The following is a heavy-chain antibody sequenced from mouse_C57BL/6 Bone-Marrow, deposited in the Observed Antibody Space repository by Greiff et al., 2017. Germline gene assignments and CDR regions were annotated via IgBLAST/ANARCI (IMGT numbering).Heavy chain of an antibody. CDR2: IWSGGST. V-gene: IGHV2-2*01. CDR3: ARKCNDGYYLYYAMDY. J-gene: IGHJ4*01. Sequence: QVQLKESGPGLVQPSQSLSITCTVSGFSLTSYGVHWVRQSPGKGLEWLGVIWSGGSTDYNAAFISRLSISKDNSKSQVFFKMNSLQADDTAIYYCARKCNDGYYLYYAMDYWGQGTSVTVSS. D-gene: IGHD2-3*01. CDR1: GFSLTSYG.